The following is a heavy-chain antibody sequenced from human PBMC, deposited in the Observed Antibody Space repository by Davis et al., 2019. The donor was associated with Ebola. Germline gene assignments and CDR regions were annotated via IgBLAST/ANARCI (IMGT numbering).Heavy chain of an antibody. Sequence: HTGGSLRLSCAASGFTFSSYWMHWVRQAPGKGLVWVSRINSDGSSTSYADSVKGRFTISRDNAKNTLYLQMNSLRAEDTAVYYCARDAHGDLPPVLRYYFDYWGQGTLVTVSS. D-gene: IGHD4-17*01. V-gene: IGHV3-74*01. CDR2: INSDGSST. CDR1: GFTFSSYW. CDR3: ARDAHGDLPPVLRYYFDY. J-gene: IGHJ4*02.